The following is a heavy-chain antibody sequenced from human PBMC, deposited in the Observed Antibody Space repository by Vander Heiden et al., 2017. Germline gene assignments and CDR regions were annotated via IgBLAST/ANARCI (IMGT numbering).Heavy chain of an antibody. V-gene: IGHV4-61*01. CDR3: ASGPRTHYYDSSAYVTGWLGS. D-gene: IGHD3-22*01. CDR2: IYDSGST. J-gene: IGHJ5*02. CDR1: GSVSSGSSY. Sequence: GSVSSGSSYWGWIRQPPGKGLEWIGYIYDSGSTDYNPSLKSRVIISVDTSKNQFSLKLSSVTAADTAVYYCASGPRTHYYDSSAYVTGWLGSWGQGTLVTVSS.